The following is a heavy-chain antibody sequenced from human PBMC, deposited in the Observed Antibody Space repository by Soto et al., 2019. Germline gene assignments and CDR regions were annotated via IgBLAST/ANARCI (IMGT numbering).Heavy chain of an antibody. D-gene: IGHD6-13*01. V-gene: IGHV3-21*06. Sequence: GGSLRLSGADSGCTFTSYTMNWVRQAPGKGLEWVSSISSSSDYIYYADSMKGRVTISRDNAKNSLFLDMNSLTGEDTAVYYCARARVYATGPLDFWGQGTLVTVSS. CDR1: GCTFTSYT. CDR2: ISSSSDYI. J-gene: IGHJ4*02. CDR3: ARARVYATGPLDF.